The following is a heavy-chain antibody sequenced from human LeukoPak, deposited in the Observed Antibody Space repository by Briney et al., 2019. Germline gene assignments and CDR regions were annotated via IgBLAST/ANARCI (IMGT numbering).Heavy chain of an antibody. CDR3: ARVRDSGSYYGNWFDP. CDR1: GFTFSSYS. CDR2: ISSSSSTI. J-gene: IGHJ5*02. V-gene: IGHV3-48*04. D-gene: IGHD1-26*01. Sequence: GGSLRLSCAASGFTFSSYSMNWVRQAPGKGLEWVSYISSSSSTIYYADSVKGRFTISRDNAKNSLYLQMNSLRAEDTAVYYCARVRDSGSYYGNWFDPWGQGTLVTVSS.